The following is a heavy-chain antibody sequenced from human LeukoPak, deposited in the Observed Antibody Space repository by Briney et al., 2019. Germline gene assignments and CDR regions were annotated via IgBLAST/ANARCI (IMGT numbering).Heavy chain of an antibody. V-gene: IGHV2-70*11. D-gene: IGHD2-21*01. CDR1: GFSLSTSKMC. CDR2: VDWDDDK. Sequence: SGPTLANPTQTLTLTCTFSGFSLSTSKMCVNWIRQPPGKALEWLARVDWDDDKYYSQFLRTRLTISKDTSKNQVVLTMSNMDPVDTATYYCARVIATPDYLDYWGPGALVTVSS. J-gene: IGHJ4*02. CDR3: ARVIATPDYLDY.